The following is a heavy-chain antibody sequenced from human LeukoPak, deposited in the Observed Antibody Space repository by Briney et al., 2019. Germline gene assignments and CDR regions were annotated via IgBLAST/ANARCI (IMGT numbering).Heavy chain of an antibody. CDR2: INPSGGST. Sequence: ASVKVSCKASGYTFTSYDINWLRQAPGQGLEWMGIINPSGGSTSYAQKFQGRVTMTRDTSTSTVYMELSSLRSEDTAVYYCARERLVLKSPGPVGYWGQGTLVTVSS. J-gene: IGHJ4*02. CDR3: ARERLVLKSPGPVGY. CDR1: GYTFTSYD. D-gene: IGHD6-19*01. V-gene: IGHV1-46*01.